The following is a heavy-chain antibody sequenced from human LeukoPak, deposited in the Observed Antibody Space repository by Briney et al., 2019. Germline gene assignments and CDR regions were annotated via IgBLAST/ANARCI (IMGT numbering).Heavy chain of an antibody. CDR1: GYTFTSYG. D-gene: IGHD3-3*01. V-gene: IGHV1-69*05. J-gene: IGHJ4*02. CDR2: IIPIFGTA. Sequence: AVKVSCKASGYTFTSYGISWVRQAPGQGLEWMGGIIPIFGTANYAQKFQGRVTITTDESTSTAYMELSSLRSEDTAVYYCARGAVLRFLEWHDPLDYWGQGTLVTVSS. CDR3: ARGAVLRFLEWHDPLDY.